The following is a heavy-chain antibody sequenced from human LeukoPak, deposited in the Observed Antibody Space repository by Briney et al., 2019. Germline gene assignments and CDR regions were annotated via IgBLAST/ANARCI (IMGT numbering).Heavy chain of an antibody. CDR2: IYSDETT. Sequence: PGGSLRLSCAASGFSVSSNYMSWVRQAPGKGLEWVALIYSDETTYYADSVKGRFTISRDNSKSTLYLQMNSLRAEDTAVYYCARHWELRGQGTLVTVSS. CDR1: GFSVSSNY. D-gene: IGHD1-26*01. J-gene: IGHJ4*02. CDR3: ARHWEL. V-gene: IGHV3-53*01.